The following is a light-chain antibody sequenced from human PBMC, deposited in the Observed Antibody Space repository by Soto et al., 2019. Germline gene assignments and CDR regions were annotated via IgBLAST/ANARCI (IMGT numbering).Light chain of an antibody. J-gene: IGLJ1*01. CDR3: AAWDDSLNGRYV. CDR2: TNN. Sequence: VLTQPPSASGTPGQRVIISCSGSSSNVGSYPVNWYQHLPGAAPRLLMYTNNQRPSGVPDRFSGSKSGTSASLAISGLQTEDEADYYCAAWDDSLNGRYVFGTGTKVTVL. CDR1: SSNVGSYP. V-gene: IGLV1-44*01.